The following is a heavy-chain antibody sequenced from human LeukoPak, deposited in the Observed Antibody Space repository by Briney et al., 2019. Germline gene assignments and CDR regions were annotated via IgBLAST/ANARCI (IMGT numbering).Heavy chain of an antibody. CDR1: GGTFSSYA. CDR3: ATHSSGYYRYYFDY. J-gene: IGHJ4*02. V-gene: IGHV1-69*01. CDR2: IIPIFGTA. Sequence: GASVKVSCKASGGTFSSYAISWVRQAPGQGLEWMGGIIPIFGTANYAQKFQGRVTITADESTSTAYMELSSLRSEDTAVYYCATHSSGYYRYYFDYWGQGTLVTVSS. D-gene: IGHD3-22*01.